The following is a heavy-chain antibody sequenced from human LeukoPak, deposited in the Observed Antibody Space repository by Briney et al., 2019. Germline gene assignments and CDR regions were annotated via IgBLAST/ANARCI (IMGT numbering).Heavy chain of an antibody. D-gene: IGHD3-10*01. CDR2: INHSGST. CDR3: ARGPLWDFFDY. Sequence: SETLSLTSAVYGGPFSGYYWSWIRQPPGKGLEWIGEINHSGSTNCNPSLKSRVTISLDTSKNHFSLKLSSVTAADTAVYYCARGPLWDFFDYWGQGTLVTVSS. J-gene: IGHJ4*02. CDR1: GGPFSGYY. V-gene: IGHV4-34*01.